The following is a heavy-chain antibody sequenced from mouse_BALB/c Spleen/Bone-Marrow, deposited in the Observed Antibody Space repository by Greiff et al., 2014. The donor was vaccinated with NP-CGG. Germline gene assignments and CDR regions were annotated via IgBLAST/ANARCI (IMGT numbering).Heavy chain of an antibody. CDR1: GFYINGYY. V-gene: IGHV14-3*02. D-gene: IGHD3-3*01. Sequence: EVQLQQSGAELVKPGASVKLSCTASGFYINGYYMRWVKQRPGQGLEWIGRIDPANGNTKFNPKFKGKATITADTSSNTAYMQLSSLTSEDSAVYYCAGDGDYWGQGTLVTVSA. CDR3: AGDGDY. J-gene: IGHJ3*01. CDR2: IDPANGNT.